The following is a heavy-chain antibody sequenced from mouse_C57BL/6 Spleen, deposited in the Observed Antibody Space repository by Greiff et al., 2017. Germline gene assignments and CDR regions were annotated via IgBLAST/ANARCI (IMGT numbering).Heavy chain of an antibody. V-gene: IGHV5-6*02. J-gene: IGHJ3*01. CDR1: GFTFSSYG. CDR3: ARRGSAWFAY. Sequence: EVMLVESGGDLVKPGGSLKLSCAASGFTFSSYGMSWVRQTPDKRLEWVATISSGGSYIYYPDSVKGRFTISRDNAKNTLYLQMSSLKSDDTAMYYCARRGSAWFAYWGQGTLVTVSA. CDR2: ISSGGSYI.